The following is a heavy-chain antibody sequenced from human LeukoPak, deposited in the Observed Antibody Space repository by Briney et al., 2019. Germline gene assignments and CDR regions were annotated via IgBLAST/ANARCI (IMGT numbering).Heavy chain of an antibody. CDR2: ISSSGST. Sequence: SETLSPTCTVSGDSFSTYHWSWLRQPPGKGLEWIGYISSSGSTSYNPSLKSRVSFSVDTSKSHFSLRLTSVTAADTAVYYCARVGRGDHTWGSYYCDHWGQGTLVSVSS. CDR1: GDSFSTYH. D-gene: IGHD3-16*01. CDR3: ARVGRGDHTWGSYYCDH. V-gene: IGHV4-59*01. J-gene: IGHJ4*02.